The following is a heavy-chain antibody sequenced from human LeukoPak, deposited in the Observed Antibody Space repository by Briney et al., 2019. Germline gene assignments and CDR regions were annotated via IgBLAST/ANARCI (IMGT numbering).Heavy chain of an antibody. Sequence: SETLSLTCAVFGGSFSGYYWSWFRQPPGKGLEWFGEINHSGSTNHNPSLQSRVTISVDTSKKQFSLKLSSVTAADTAVYYCASNTVTTWLAAFDIWGQETMVTVSS. V-gene: IGHV4-34*01. CDR3: ASNTVTTWLAAFDI. D-gene: IGHD4-17*01. CDR1: GGSFSGYY. CDR2: INHSGST. J-gene: IGHJ3*02.